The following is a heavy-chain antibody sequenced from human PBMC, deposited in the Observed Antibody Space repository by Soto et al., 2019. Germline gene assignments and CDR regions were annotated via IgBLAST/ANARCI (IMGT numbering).Heavy chain of an antibody. CDR2: ISSSGSTI. CDR1: GFTFSSYE. Sequence: EVQLVESGGGLVQPGGSLRLSCAASGFTFSSYEMNWVRQAPGKGLEWVSYISSSGSTIYYADSVKGRFTISRDNAKNSLYLQMSSLRAEDTAVYYCARDLLGATVDYWGQGTLVTVSS. CDR3: ARDLLGATVDY. D-gene: IGHD1-26*01. V-gene: IGHV3-48*03. J-gene: IGHJ4*02.